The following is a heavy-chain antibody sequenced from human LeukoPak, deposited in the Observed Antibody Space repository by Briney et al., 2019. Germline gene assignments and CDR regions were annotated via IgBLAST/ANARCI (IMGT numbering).Heavy chain of an antibody. CDR2: VSIDGNNK. Sequence: QPGAPLRLSCAASGFTFSDYVMHWVPQAPGKGLEWVAVVSIDGNNKYYGDSVKGRFTISRDNSKNTLYLQINSLRPEDTAVYYCAKDQSQWGQGTLVIVSS. CDR3: AKDQSQ. V-gene: IGHV3-30*18. CDR1: GFTFSDYV. J-gene: IGHJ4*02.